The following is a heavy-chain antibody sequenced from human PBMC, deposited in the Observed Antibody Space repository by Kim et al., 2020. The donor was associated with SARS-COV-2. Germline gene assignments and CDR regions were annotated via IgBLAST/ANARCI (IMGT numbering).Heavy chain of an antibody. J-gene: IGHJ1*01. CDR3: ASDGGNNAAEYFQH. V-gene: IGHV3-48*03. D-gene: IGHD2-15*01. Sequence: ADSVKGRFTISRDNAKNSLYLQMNSLRAEDTAVYYCASDGGNNAAEYFQHWGQGTLVTVSS.